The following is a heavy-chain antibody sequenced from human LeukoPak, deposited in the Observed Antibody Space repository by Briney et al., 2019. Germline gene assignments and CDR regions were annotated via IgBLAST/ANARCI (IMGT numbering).Heavy chain of an antibody. CDR3: ARAVPLTTTVDY. Sequence: GASVKVSCKASGYTFTSYDINWVRQATGQGFEWMGWMNPNSGNTGYAQKFQGRLTMTRDTSISTAYMELSSLRSEDTAVYYCARAVPLTTTVDYWGQGTLVTVSS. J-gene: IGHJ4*02. CDR1: GYTFTSYD. CDR2: MNPNSGNT. V-gene: IGHV1-8*01. D-gene: IGHD1-1*01.